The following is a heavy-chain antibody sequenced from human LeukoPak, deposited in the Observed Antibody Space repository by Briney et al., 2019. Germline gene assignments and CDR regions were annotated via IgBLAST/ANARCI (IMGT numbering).Heavy chain of an antibody. Sequence: GGSLRLSCAASGFSFSSYGIHWVRQAPGKGLEWVAVIGYDGSNKYYADSVKGRFTISRDNSKNTLYLQMNSLRTEDTAVYFCAKEIYYDSSAFFDYWGQGTLVTVSS. V-gene: IGHV3-30*18. J-gene: IGHJ4*02. CDR3: AKEIYYDSSAFFDY. CDR2: IGYDGSNK. D-gene: IGHD3-22*01. CDR1: GFSFSSYG.